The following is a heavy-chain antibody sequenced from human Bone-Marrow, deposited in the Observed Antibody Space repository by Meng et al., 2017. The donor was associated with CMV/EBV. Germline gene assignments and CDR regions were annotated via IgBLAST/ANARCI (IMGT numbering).Heavy chain of an antibody. V-gene: IGHV1-2*02. J-gene: IGHJ6*02. CDR1: EYTFTDYY. CDR2: INPNSGGT. CDR3: ARGGLGHYYYGLDV. Sequence: ASVKVSCKASEYTFTDYYMHWVRQAPGQGLEWMGWINPNSGGTKYAQKFQGRVTMTRDTSISTADMDLIRLTSDDTAIYSCARGGLGHYYYGLDVWGQGTTVTVSS.